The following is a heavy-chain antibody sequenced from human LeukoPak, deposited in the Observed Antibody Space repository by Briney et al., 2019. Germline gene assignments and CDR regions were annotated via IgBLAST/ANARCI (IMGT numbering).Heavy chain of an antibody. CDR1: GGTFSSYA. D-gene: IGHD2-15*01. CDR3: ARGDSSGGSCYMVDY. Sequence: SVKISCKASGGTFSSYAISWVRHAPGQGLEWMGGIIPIFGTANYAQKFQGRVRITTDEYTSKAYMELSSLSSEDTAVYYCARGDSSGGSCYMVDYWGQGTLVTVSS. V-gene: IGHV1-69*05. CDR2: IIPIFGTA. J-gene: IGHJ4*02.